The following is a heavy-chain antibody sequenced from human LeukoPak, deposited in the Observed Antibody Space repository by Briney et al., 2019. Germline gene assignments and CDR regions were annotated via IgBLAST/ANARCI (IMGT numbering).Heavy chain of an antibody. V-gene: IGHV1-18*01. Sequence: ASVKVSCKASGYTFTSYGISWVRQAPGQGLEWMGWISAYNGNTNYAQKLQGRVTMTTDTSTSTAYMELRSLRSDDTAVYYCARVSIVVVPAAMRGLYMDVWGKGTTVTVSS. CDR1: GYTFTSYG. CDR3: ARVSIVVVPAAMRGLYMDV. CDR2: ISAYNGNT. J-gene: IGHJ6*03. D-gene: IGHD2-2*01.